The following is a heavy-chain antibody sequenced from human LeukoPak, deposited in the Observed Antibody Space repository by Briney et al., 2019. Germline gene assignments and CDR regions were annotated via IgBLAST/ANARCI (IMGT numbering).Heavy chain of an antibody. Sequence: SETLSLTCTVSGGSISNYYWSWIRQPPGKGLEWIGYIYYSGSTNYNPSLKSRVTISVDTSKNQFSLKLSSVTAADTAVYYCARDSSGWYEGAFDIWGQGTMVTVSS. CDR1: GGSISNYY. V-gene: IGHV4-59*01. CDR2: IYYSGST. D-gene: IGHD6-19*01. CDR3: ARDSSGWYEGAFDI. J-gene: IGHJ3*02.